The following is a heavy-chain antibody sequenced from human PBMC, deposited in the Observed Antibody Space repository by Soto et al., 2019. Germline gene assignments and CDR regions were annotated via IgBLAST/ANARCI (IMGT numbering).Heavy chain of an antibody. CDR1: GFTFRSYA. J-gene: IGHJ4*02. D-gene: IGHD6-13*01. CDR3: AKGNGAAGGRGAYFHS. CDR2: ITSSGGST. Sequence: LLESGGGLVQPGGSLRLSCATSGFTFRSYAMSWVRQAPGKGLEWVSTITSSGGSTFYAGSVKGRFTISRDNSKSTLSLQINSLKAEDTAIYYCAKGNGAAGGRGAYFHSWGQGTLVTVSS. V-gene: IGHV3-23*01.